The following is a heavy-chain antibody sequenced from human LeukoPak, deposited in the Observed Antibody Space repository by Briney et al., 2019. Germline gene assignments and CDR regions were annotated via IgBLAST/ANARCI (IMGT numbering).Heavy chain of an antibody. CDR2: INHSGST. V-gene: IGHV4-34*01. CDR1: GESFSGYY. D-gene: IGHD6-19*01. Sequence: SETLSLTCAVYGESFSGYYWSWIRQPPGKGLEWIGEINHSGSTNYNPSLKSRVTISVDKSKNQFSLKLSSVTAADTAVYYCARDAIAVAFDYWGQGTLVTVSS. J-gene: IGHJ4*02. CDR3: ARDAIAVAFDY.